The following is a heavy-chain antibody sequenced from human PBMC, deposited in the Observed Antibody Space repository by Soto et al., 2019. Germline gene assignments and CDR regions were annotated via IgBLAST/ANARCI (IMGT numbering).Heavy chain of an antibody. V-gene: IGHV1-8*01. Sequence: QVQLVQSGAEVKKPGASVKVSCKASGYTFTSYDINWVRQATGQGHEWMGWMNPNSGNTDYAQKFQGRVTMPRNTSISTAYMELSSLRSEDTAVYYCAGGLTIFGVVTMGDWFDPWGQGTLVTVSS. CDR2: MNPNSGNT. J-gene: IGHJ5*02. D-gene: IGHD3-3*01. CDR3: AGGLTIFGVVTMGDWFDP. CDR1: GYTFTSYD.